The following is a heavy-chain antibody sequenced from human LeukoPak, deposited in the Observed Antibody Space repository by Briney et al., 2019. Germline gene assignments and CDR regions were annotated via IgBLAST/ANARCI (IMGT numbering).Heavy chain of an antibody. V-gene: IGHV3-23*01. D-gene: IGHD2-15*01. CDR3: AKELGYCSGGSCLTFDY. J-gene: IGHJ4*02. CDR1: GFNFDDYA. Sequence: GGSLRLSCAASGFNFDDYAMTWVRQAPGKGLEWVSAISGSGGSTYYADSVKGRFTISRDNSKNTLYLQMNSLRAEDTAVYYCAKELGYCSGGSCLTFDYWGQGTLVTVSS. CDR2: ISGSGGST.